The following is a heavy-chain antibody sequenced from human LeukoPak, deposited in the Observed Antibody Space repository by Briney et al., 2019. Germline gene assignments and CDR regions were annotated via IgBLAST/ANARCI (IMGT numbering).Heavy chain of an antibody. Sequence: ASVKVSCKASRGTFSSYAISWVRQAPGQGLEWLGRINPNSGDTHYAQKFQGRVTMTRDTSISTAYMELPRLRSDDTAVYYCARGRLLFPGIRTRWIPGDYWGQGTLVTVSS. CDR3: ARGRLLFPGIRTRWIPGDY. CDR2: INPNSGDT. V-gene: IGHV1-2*06. CDR1: RGTFSSYA. D-gene: IGHD2-21*01. J-gene: IGHJ4*02.